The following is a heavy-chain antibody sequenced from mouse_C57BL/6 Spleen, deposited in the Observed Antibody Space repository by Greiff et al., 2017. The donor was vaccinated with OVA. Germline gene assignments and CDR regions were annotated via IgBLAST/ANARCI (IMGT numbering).Heavy chain of an antibody. CDR3: ARWGDYDGAY. V-gene: IGHV3-6*01. Sequence: EVQLQESGPGLVKPSQSLSLTCSVTGYSITSGYYWNWIRQFPGNKLEWMGYISYDGSNNYNPSLKNRISITRDTSKNQFFLKLNSVTTEDTATYYCARWGDYDGAYWGQGTLVTVSA. D-gene: IGHD2-4*01. J-gene: IGHJ3*01. CDR1: GYSITSGYY. CDR2: ISYDGSN.